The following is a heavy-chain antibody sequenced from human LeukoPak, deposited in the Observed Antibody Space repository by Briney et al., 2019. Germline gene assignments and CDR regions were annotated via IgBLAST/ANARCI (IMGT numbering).Heavy chain of an antibody. J-gene: IGHJ6*03. Sequence: SETLSLTCTVSGGSIGNNNYYWGWIRQPPGKGLEWIGSIYYSGNTYYNPSLESRVTISVDTSKNQFSLKLSSVTAADTAVYYCARDGGYCSGGSCYGWNYYYYYMDVWGKGTTVTVSS. D-gene: IGHD2-15*01. CDR2: IYYSGNT. CDR1: GGSIGNNNYY. V-gene: IGHV4-39*07. CDR3: ARDGGYCSGGSCYGWNYYYYYMDV.